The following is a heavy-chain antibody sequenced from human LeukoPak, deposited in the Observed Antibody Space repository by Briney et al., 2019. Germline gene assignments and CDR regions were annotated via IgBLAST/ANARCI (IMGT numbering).Heavy chain of an antibody. J-gene: IGHJ4*02. CDR2: INQGGSDK. V-gene: IGHV3-7*01. CDR3: TRDRSRAEDD. Sequence: GGSLRLSCAASGFTFSQVWMNWVRQAPGKGLEWVANINQGGSDKYYVDSVKGRFTISRDNANDLLYLQMNSPRGEDTAVYYCTRDRSRAEDDWGQGTLVTVSS. CDR1: GFTFSQVW. D-gene: IGHD1-14*01.